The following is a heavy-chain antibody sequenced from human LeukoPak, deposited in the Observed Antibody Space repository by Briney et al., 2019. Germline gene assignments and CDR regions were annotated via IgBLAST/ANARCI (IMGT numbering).Heavy chain of an antibody. V-gene: IGHV4-30-2*01. CDR1: GGSISSGGYS. CDR2: IYHSGST. Sequence: SETLSLTCAVSGGSISSGGYSWSWIRQPPGKGLEWIGYIYHSGSTYYNPSLKSRVTISVDAFKNQFSLKLSSVTAADTAVYYCARPQTTYDFGGFDPWGQGTLVTVSS. CDR3: ARPQTTYDFGGFDP. D-gene: IGHD3-3*01. J-gene: IGHJ5*02.